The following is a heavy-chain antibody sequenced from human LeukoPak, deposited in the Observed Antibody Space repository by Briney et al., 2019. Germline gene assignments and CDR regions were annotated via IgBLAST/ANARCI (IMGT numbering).Heavy chain of an antibody. Sequence: SETLSLTCTVSGDSINNYYWSWIRRPPGKGLEWIGYIYYSGSTNYNPSLKSRVTISVDTSKNQFSLNLSSVTAADTAVYYCARHDPRGEPARLGFFDYWGQGTLVTVSS. CDR2: IYYSGST. V-gene: IGHV4-59*08. CDR3: ARHDPRGEPARLGFFDY. D-gene: IGHD6-6*01. CDR1: GDSINNYY. J-gene: IGHJ4*02.